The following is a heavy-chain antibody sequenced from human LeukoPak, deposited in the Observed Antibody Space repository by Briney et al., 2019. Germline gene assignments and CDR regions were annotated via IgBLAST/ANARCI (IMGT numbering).Heavy chain of an antibody. CDR1: GGSISSYY. CDR3: ARLGLRYFDWLPEY. J-gene: IGHJ4*02. V-gene: IGHV4-4*07. Sequence: SETLSLTYTVSGGSISSYYWSWIRQPAGKGLEWIGRIYTSGSTNYNPPLKSRVTMSVDTSKNQFSLKLSSVTAADTSVYYCARLGLRYFDWLPEYWGQGTLVTVSS. D-gene: IGHD3-9*01. CDR2: IYTSGST.